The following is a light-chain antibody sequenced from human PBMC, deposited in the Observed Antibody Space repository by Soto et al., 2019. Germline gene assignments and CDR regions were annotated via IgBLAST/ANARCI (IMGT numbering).Light chain of an antibody. V-gene: IGLV2-14*01. CDR1: SSDVGAYKY. CDR2: EVS. Sequence: SVLTQPASVSGSPGQSITIPCTGTSSDVGAYKYVSWYQQHPGKAPKVMIYEVSNRPSGVSNRFSGSKSGNTASLTISGLQAEDEADYFCSSYSSSSTLFVFGTGTKVTVL. J-gene: IGLJ1*01. CDR3: SSYSSSSTLFV.